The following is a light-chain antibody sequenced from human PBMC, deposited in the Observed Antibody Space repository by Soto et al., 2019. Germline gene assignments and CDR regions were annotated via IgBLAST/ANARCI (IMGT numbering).Light chain of an antibody. CDR2: AAS. CDR1: QTINTY. V-gene: IGKV1-39*01. CDR3: QYSFSTPFS. J-gene: IGKJ3*01. Sequence: DIQMTQSPSSLSASVGDRVTITCRASQTINTYLNWYQQKPGKAPNLLIYAASSLQSGVPSRFSGSGSGTDFTLTISSLQLEDFATYYCQYSFSTPFSFGPGTKVDIK.